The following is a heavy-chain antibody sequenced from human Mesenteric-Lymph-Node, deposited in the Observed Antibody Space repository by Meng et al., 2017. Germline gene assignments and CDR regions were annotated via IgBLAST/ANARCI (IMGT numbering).Heavy chain of an antibody. D-gene: IGHD4-23*01. Sequence: GESLKISCAASGFTFDDYAMHWVRQAPGKGLEWVSLISWDGGSTYYADSVKGRFTISRGNSKNSLYLQMNSLRTEDTALYYCSKGDNGGNSLDYWGQGTLVTVSS. J-gene: IGHJ4*02. CDR2: ISWDGGST. CDR1: GFTFDDYA. CDR3: SKGDNGGNSLDY. V-gene: IGHV3-43D*03.